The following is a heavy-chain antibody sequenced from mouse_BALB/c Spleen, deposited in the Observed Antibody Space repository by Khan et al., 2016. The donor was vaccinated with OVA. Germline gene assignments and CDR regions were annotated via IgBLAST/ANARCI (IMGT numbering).Heavy chain of an antibody. V-gene: IGHV1-63*02. CDR3: ARWATWYFDV. CDR1: GYTFTNYW. CDR2: IYPGGFLT. D-gene: IGHD3-1*01. Sequence: QVQLQQSGGEVVRPGTSVKISCKASGYTFTNYWLGWVRQRPGHGLEWIGDIYPGGFLTNYNEQFKGKATLTVDTSSSTANMHLSTLTSEDSAVYFCARWATWYFDVWGAGTTVTVSS. J-gene: IGHJ1*01.